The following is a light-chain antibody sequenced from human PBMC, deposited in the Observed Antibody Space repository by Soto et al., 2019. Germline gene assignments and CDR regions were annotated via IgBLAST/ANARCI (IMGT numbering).Light chain of an antibody. Sequence: EIVMTQSPATLSVSPGERATLSCGASQSISSNLAWYQQRPGQAPRLLISGASTRATGIPARFSGSGSGTDFTLTISSLQSEDFAVYYCQQYSDWPRTFGQGTKLEIK. J-gene: IGKJ2*01. V-gene: IGKV3-15*01. CDR2: GAS. CDR3: QQYSDWPRT. CDR1: QSISSN.